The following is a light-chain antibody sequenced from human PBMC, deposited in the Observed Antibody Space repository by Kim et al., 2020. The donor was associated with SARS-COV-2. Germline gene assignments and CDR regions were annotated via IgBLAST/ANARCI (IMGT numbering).Light chain of an antibody. CDR3: QQYNNRPPIT. CDR2: GAS. J-gene: IGKJ5*01. CDR1: QSVSSN. Sequence: SPGERATLSRRASQSVSSNLAWYQQKPGQAPRLLIYGASTRATGIPARFSGSGSGTEFTLTISSLQSEDFAVYYCQQYNNRPPITFGQGTRLEIK. V-gene: IGKV3D-15*01.